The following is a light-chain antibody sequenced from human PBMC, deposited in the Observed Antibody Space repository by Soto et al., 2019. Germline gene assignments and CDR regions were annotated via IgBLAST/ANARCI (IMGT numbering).Light chain of an antibody. Sequence: QSVLTQPPSASGSPGQSVTISCTGTSSDVGGYNYVSWYQQYPGKAPKLKIYEVSNRPSGVSNRFSGSKSGYTASLTISELQAEDEADYYCTSFTSSSTWVFGGGTKLTVL. V-gene: IGLV2-14*01. CDR1: SSDVGGYNY. J-gene: IGLJ3*02. CDR2: EVS. CDR3: TSFTSSSTWV.